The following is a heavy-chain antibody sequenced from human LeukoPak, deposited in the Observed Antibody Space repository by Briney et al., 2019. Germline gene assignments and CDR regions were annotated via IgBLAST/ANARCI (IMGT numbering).Heavy chain of an antibody. D-gene: IGHD4-17*01. CDR2: IYGSTSA. Sequence: GGSLRLSCAASGFTVSSNYINWVRHAPGKGLEWVSLIYGSTSADYADSVKGRFTISRDTSMNTVYLQMNSLRVEDTAVYYCARLNFGDDYWGQGTLVTVSS. CDR3: ARLNFGDDY. J-gene: IGHJ4*02. CDR1: GFTVSSNY. V-gene: IGHV3-66*01.